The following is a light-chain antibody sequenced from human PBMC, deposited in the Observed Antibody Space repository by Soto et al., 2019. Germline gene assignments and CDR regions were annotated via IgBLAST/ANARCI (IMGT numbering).Light chain of an antibody. CDR1: SSDGGSYNL. Sequence: QSALTHPASVSGAPGQSITISCTGTSSDGGSYNLVSWYQQHPGKDPKLMIYEVSKRPSGVSNRFSGSKSGNTASLTISGLQAEEEADYYCCSYAGSREVFGTGTKVTVL. J-gene: IGLJ1*01. V-gene: IGLV2-23*02. CDR3: CSYAGSREV. CDR2: EVS.